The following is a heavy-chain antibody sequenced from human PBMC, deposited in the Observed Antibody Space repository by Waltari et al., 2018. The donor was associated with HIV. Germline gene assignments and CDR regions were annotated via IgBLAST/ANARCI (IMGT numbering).Heavy chain of an antibody. J-gene: IGHJ4*02. D-gene: IGHD3-9*01. CDR3: ARGYFKGLDC. CDR2: IYGNGKT. Sequence: EVQLVQSGGDLIQPGGSLRLSCAASGFSVSTTYMTWVRQAPGKGLEGGSIIYGNGKTYYADSVRGRFTISRDNSNNTLYLQMNSLKVEDTAFYYCARGYFKGLDCWGQGALVSVSS. CDR1: GFSVSTTY. V-gene: IGHV3-53*01.